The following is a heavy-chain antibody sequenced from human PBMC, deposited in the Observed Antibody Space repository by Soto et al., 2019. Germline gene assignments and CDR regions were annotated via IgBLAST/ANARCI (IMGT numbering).Heavy chain of an antibody. D-gene: IGHD2-2*01. J-gene: IGHJ5*02. CDR1: GFTFSSYA. CDR3: VSGIGYCSSTSCHNWFDP. CDR2: ISSNGGST. V-gene: IGHV3-64D*06. Sequence: VGSLRLSCSASGFTFSSYATHWVRQAPGKGLEYVSAISSNGGSTYYADSVKGRFTISRDNSKNTLYLQMSSLRAEDTAVYYCVSGIGYCSSTSCHNWFDPWGQGTLVTVSS.